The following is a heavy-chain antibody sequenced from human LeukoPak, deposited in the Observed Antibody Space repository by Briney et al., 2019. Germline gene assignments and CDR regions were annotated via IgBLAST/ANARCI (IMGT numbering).Heavy chain of an antibody. CDR3: AREYNWNVPYFDY. CDR1: GFTVSSNY. CDR2: IYSGGST. J-gene: IGHJ4*02. D-gene: IGHD1-20*01. Sequence: GGSLRLSCAASGFTVSSNYMSWVRQAPGKGLEWVSVIYSGGSTYYADSVKGRFTISRDNSKNTLYLQMNSLRAEDTAVYYCAREYNWNVPYFDYWGQGTLVTVSS. V-gene: IGHV3-66*01.